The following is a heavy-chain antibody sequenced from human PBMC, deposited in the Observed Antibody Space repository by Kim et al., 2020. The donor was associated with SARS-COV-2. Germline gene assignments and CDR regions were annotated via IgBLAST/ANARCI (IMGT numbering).Heavy chain of an antibody. CDR3: ARESSSSHPAFDI. CDR1: GFTFSSYA. Sequence: GGSLRLSCAASGFTFSSYAMFWVRQAPGRGLEWVAGISYDGTNKYYADSVKGRFTISRDNSKNTLSLQMISLRGEDTAVYYCARESSSSHPAFDIWGQGTMVTVSS. J-gene: IGHJ3*02. CDR2: ISYDGTNK. V-gene: IGHV3-30-3*01. D-gene: IGHD6-6*01.